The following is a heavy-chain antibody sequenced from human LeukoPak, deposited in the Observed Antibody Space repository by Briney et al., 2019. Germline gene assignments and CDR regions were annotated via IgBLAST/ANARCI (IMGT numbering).Heavy chain of an antibody. CDR3: AALGIT. D-gene: IGHD1-26*01. Sequence: SVTVSCMASGGTFSNYTLSWVRQAPGQGLEWMGALIPMFGAAHYAQKVQGRLTITTDGSTSTVYMEMSSLTSADTAVYYCAALGITWGEGSLVTVSS. CDR1: GGTFSNYT. J-gene: IGHJ5*02. CDR2: LIPMFGAA. V-gene: IGHV1-69*05.